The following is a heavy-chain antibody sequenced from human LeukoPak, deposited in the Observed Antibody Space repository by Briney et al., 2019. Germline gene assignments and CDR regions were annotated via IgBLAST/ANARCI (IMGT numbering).Heavy chain of an antibody. Sequence: RGSLRLSCAASGVIVSRNFMSWVRQAPGKGLQWVAIMYAGGTTDYSDSVRGRFHISRDSSNNTLSLQINSLRAEDTAVCYCARGSGSGWPLDRWGQGALVTVPS. CDR2: MYAGGTT. CDR1: GVIVSRNF. D-gene: IGHD6-19*01. J-gene: IGHJ5*02. CDR3: ARGSGSGWPLDR. V-gene: IGHV3-53*01.